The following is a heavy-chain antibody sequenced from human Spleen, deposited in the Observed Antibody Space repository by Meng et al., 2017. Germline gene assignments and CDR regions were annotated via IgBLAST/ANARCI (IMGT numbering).Heavy chain of an antibody. Sequence: QVQLGQSGAEVKKPGPSMKVSCKASGYSFITYAMHWVRQAPGQRLEWMGWISAANGNTKYSQKFQGRVTITRDTSANTAYMELSSLRSEDTAFYYCARTTVTGYFDYWGQGTLVTVSS. J-gene: IGHJ4*02. V-gene: IGHV1-3*01. CDR3: ARTTVTGYFDY. CDR2: ISAANGNT. D-gene: IGHD2-21*02. CDR1: GYSFITYA.